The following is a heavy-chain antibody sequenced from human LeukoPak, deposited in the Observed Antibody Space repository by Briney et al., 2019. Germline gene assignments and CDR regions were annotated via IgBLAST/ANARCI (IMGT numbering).Heavy chain of an antibody. V-gene: IGHV3-23*01. CDR3: AKGSSSWYYYYYYMDV. CDR1: GFTFSSYA. J-gene: IGHJ6*03. Sequence: GGSLRLSCAASGFTFSSYAMSWVRQAPGKGLEWVSAISGSGGSTYYADSVKGRFTISRDNSKNTLYLQMNSLRAEDTAVYYCAKGSSSWYYYYYYMDVWGKGTTVTVSS. D-gene: IGHD6-13*01. CDR2: ISGSGGST.